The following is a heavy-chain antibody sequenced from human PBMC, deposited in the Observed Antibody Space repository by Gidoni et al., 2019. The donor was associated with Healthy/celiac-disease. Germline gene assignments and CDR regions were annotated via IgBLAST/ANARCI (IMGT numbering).Heavy chain of an antibody. CDR1: GYTFTSYY. V-gene: IGHV1-46*01. Sequence: QVQLVQSGAEVQQPGASVQVSCKASGYTFTSYYMPWVRQAPGHGLEWMGIINPSGGSTSYAQKFQGRVTMTRDTSTSTVYMELSSLRSEDTAVDYCAKAVVPAAMLRAYYFDYWGQGTLVTVSS. J-gene: IGHJ4*02. D-gene: IGHD2-2*01. CDR3: AKAVVPAAMLRAYYFDY. CDR2: INPSGGST.